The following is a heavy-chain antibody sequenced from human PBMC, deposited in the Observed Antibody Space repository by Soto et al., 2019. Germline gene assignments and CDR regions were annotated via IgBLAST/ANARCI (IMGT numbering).Heavy chain of an antibody. Sequence: SETLSLTCAVYGGSFSGYDWSWIRQPPGKGLEWIGEINHSGSTNYNPSLKSRVTISVDTSKNQFSLKLSSVTAADTAVYYCARDRPLLRYFDWPQGYYYYMDVWGKGTTVTVSS. CDR3: ARDRPLLRYFDWPQGYYYYMDV. CDR2: INHSGST. CDR1: GGSFSGYD. D-gene: IGHD3-9*01. V-gene: IGHV4-34*01. J-gene: IGHJ6*03.